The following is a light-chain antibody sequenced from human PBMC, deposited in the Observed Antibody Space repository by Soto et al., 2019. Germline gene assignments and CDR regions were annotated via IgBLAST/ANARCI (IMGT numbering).Light chain of an antibody. Sequence: EIVLTQSPGTLSLSPGERATLSCRASRSVGNNYLAWYQQRPGQAPNLLIYDASSRATGIPDRISGSGSGTDFTLTITRLEPADSAMYYCQQYAYSPLNFGGGTKVEIK. V-gene: IGKV3-20*01. CDR1: RSVGNNY. CDR3: QQYAYSPLN. CDR2: DAS. J-gene: IGKJ4*01.